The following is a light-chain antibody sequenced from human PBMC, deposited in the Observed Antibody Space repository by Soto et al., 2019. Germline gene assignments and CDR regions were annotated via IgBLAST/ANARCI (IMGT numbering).Light chain of an antibody. V-gene: IGLV2-14*01. CDR3: SSYTSDITKV. Sequence: QSVLTQPPSASGSPGQSVTISCTGTSSDVGGYNYVSWYRQHPGTAPKLIISDVNSRPSGISNRFSGSKSGNTASLTISGLQAEDEAYYYCSSYTSDITKVFGGGTKLTVL. CDR2: DVN. CDR1: SSDVGGYNY. J-gene: IGLJ3*02.